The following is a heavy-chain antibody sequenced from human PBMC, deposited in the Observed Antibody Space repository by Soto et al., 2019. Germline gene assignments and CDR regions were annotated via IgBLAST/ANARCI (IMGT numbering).Heavy chain of an antibody. CDR2: IIPILGIA. CDR1: GGTFSSYT. CDR3: ARDHRYYYGSGSYYNDY. V-gene: IGHV1-69*08. Sequence: QVQLVQSGAEVKKPGSSVKVSCKASGGTFSSYTISWVRQAPGQGLEWMGRIIPILGIANYAQKFQGRVTITADKSTSTAYMELSSLRSEETAVYYCARDHRYYYGSGSYYNDYWGQGTLVTVSS. D-gene: IGHD3-10*01. J-gene: IGHJ4*02.